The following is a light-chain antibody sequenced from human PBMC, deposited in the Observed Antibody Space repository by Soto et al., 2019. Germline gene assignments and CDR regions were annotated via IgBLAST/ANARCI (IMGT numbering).Light chain of an antibody. CDR1: QSVSSN. Sequence: EIVKLLSPATLSVSPGERATLSCRASQSVSSNLAWYQQKPGQAPRLLIYGASTRATGIPARFSGSGSGTEFTLTISSLQSEDFAVYYCLQYNNWPQTFGQGTKVDNK. V-gene: IGKV3-15*01. J-gene: IGKJ1*01. CDR2: GAS. CDR3: LQYNNWPQT.